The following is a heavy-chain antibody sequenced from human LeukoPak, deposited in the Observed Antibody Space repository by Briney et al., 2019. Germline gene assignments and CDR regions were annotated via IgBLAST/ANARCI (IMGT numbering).Heavy chain of an antibody. CDR2: ISAYNGNT. CDR1: GYTFTSYG. Sequence: ASVKVSCKASGYTFTSYGISWVRQAPGQGLEWMGWISAYNGNTNYAQKLQGRVTMTTDTSTSTAYMELRSLRSGDTAVYYCARDGAYVYDILTGYPHWGQGTLVTVSS. D-gene: IGHD3-9*01. CDR3: ARDGAYVYDILTGYPH. J-gene: IGHJ4*02. V-gene: IGHV1-18*04.